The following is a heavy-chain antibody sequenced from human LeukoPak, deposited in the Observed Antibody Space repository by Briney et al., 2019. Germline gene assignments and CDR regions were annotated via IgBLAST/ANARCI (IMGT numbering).Heavy chain of an antibody. V-gene: IGHV3-30*03. D-gene: IGHD3-22*01. CDR3: ARDQGVVVHGKYHYYGMDV. CDR1: GFTFSSYG. Sequence: GRSLRLSCAASGFTFSSYGIHWVRQAPGKGLEWVAAISYDGSSKYYADSVKGRFTISRPNSKNTLYPQMISLRAEDMAVYYCARDQGVVVHGKYHYYGMDVWGQGTTVTVSS. J-gene: IGHJ6*02. CDR2: ISYDGSSK.